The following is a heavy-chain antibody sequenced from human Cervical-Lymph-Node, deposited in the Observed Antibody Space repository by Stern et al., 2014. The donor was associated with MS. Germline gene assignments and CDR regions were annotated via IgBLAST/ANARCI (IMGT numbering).Heavy chain of an antibody. CDR3: ARGNWNYEGMGY. Sequence: QVQLVQSGGGVVQPGRSLRLSCAASGFTFSNYGMHWVRQAPGKGLEWLAVIWYDGNKKYYADAVKGRFTISRDNSKNTLFLQMSSLTAEDTALYYCARGNWNYEGMGYWGLGTLVTVSS. V-gene: IGHV3-33*01. J-gene: IGHJ4*02. CDR1: GFTFSNYG. CDR2: IWYDGNKK. D-gene: IGHD1-7*01.